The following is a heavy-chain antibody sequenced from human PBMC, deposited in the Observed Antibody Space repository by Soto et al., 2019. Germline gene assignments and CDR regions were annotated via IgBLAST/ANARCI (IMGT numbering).Heavy chain of an antibody. J-gene: IGHJ3*02. D-gene: IGHD2-2*02. V-gene: IGHV5-10-1*01. Sequence: GESLKISCKGSGYSFTSYWISWVRQMPGKGLEWMGRIDPSDSYTNYSPSFQGHVTISADKSISTAYLQWSSLKASDTAMYYCARHDDTVVVPDAISAFDIWGQGTMVTVSS. CDR3: ARHDDTVVVPDAISAFDI. CDR1: GYSFTSYW. CDR2: IDPSDSYT.